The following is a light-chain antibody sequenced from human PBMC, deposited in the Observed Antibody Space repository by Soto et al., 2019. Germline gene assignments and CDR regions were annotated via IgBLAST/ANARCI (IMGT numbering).Light chain of an antibody. Sequence: QSVLTQPPSVSAAPGQKVSISCSGSSSSVGNNYVSWYQQLPGAAPKLLIYENNKRPSGIPDRFSGSKSGTSATLGITGLQTGDEADYYCGAWDNNLSGGRVVFGGGTKLTVL. CDR2: ENN. CDR3: GAWDNNLSGGRVV. J-gene: IGLJ3*02. V-gene: IGLV1-51*01. CDR1: SSSVGNNY.